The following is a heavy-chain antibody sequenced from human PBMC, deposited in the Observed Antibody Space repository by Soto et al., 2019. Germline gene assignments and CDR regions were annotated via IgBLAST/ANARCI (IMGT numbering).Heavy chain of an antibody. Sequence: SETLSLTCTVSGGSISSGGYYWSWIRQHPGKGLEWIGYIYYSGSTYYNPSLKSRVTISVDTSKNQFSLKLSSVTAADTAVYYCARGLNDFWSGYYILSGFDPWGQGTLVTVS. CDR2: IYYSGST. CDR3: ARGLNDFWSGYYILSGFDP. V-gene: IGHV4-31*03. D-gene: IGHD3-3*01. J-gene: IGHJ5*02. CDR1: GGSISSGGYY.